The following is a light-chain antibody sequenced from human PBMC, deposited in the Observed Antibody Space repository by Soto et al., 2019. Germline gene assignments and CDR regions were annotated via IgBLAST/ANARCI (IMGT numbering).Light chain of an antibody. J-gene: IGLJ2*01. CDR3: SSYAGGNNLV. CDR1: SSDVGGYNF. CDR2: EVS. V-gene: IGLV2-8*01. Sequence: QSALTQPPSASGSPGQSVTISCTGTSSDVGGYNFVSWYQQPPGKAPKLMIYEVSKRPSGVPDRFSGSKSGNTASLTVSGLQAEDEADYYCSSYAGGNNLVFGGGTKVTVL.